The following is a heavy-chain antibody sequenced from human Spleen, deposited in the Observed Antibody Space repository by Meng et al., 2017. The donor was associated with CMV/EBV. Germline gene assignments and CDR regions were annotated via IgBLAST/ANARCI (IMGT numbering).Heavy chain of an antibody. CDR1: GFTFSSYS. Sequence: LTCAASGFTFSSYSMKWVRQAPGKGLEWVSCIGSSNSYIYYADSVKGRFTISRDNAKNSLYLQMNSLRAEDTAVYYCARWTSMVRGVIYYGMDVWGQGTTVTVSS. CDR3: ARWTSMVRGVIYYGMDV. V-gene: IGHV3-21*01. D-gene: IGHD3-10*01. J-gene: IGHJ6*02. CDR2: IGSSNSYI.